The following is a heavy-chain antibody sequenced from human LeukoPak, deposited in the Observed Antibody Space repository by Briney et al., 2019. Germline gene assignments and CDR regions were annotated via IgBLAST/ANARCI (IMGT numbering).Heavy chain of an antibody. CDR1: GFTFSSYP. V-gene: IGHV3-30*04. CDR2: FTSDGSDK. CDR3: ASEDDAFDI. J-gene: IGHJ3*02. Sequence: GRSLRLSCAASGFTFSSYPMHWVRQAPGKGLEWVAVFTSDGSDKYYVDSVKGRFTISRDNSKNTLFLQMDSLRPEDTAVYYCASEDDAFDIWGQGSMVTVSS.